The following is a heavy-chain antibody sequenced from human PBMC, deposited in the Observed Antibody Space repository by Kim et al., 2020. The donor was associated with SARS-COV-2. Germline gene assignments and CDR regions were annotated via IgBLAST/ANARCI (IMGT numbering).Heavy chain of an antibody. Sequence: ASVKVSCKASGYTFTVSFMHWVRQAPGQGLEWMGRINPNTGDTNYAVKFQGRVTITRDTSISTAYMELSSLISDDTAVYFCAKSTRGYFYDTTGLSGFFDLWGRGTPVTVSS. CDR1: GYTFTVSF. J-gene: IGHJ2*01. CDR2: INPNTGDT. CDR3: AKSTRGYFYDTTGLSGFFDL. V-gene: IGHV1-2*06. D-gene: IGHD3-22*01.